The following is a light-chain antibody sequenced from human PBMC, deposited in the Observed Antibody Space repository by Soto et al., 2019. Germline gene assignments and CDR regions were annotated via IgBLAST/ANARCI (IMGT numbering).Light chain of an antibody. CDR1: QGIRND. CDR3: QQYNNWPQT. V-gene: IGKV1-6*01. CDR2: AAF. Sequence: PSSLSASVGGRVTITCRASQGIRNDLGWYQKKPGKAPKLLIFAAFNLQSGVPSRFSGGGSGTEFTLTISSLQSEDFAEYHCQQYNNWPQTFGQGTKVDIK. J-gene: IGKJ1*01.